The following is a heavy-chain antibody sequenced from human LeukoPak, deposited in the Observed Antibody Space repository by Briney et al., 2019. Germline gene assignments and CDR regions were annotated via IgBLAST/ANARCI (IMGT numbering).Heavy chain of an antibody. J-gene: IGHJ4*02. CDR3: AKDSGSYYTSDY. V-gene: IGHV3-30*02. D-gene: IGHD3-10*01. CDR1: AFTFNNYD. CDR2: IRYDGSNK. Sequence: PGVSLRLSCAASAFTFNNYDMHWVRQAPGKGLEWVAFIRYDGSNKYYADFVEGRFTISRDNSKNTLYLLMNSLRAEDTAVYYCAKDSGSYYTSDYWGQGTLVTVSS.